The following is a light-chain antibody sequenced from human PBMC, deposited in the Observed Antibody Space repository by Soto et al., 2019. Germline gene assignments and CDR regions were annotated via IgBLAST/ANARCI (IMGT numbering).Light chain of an antibody. CDR2: GAS. CDR3: QQYGSSRFT. V-gene: IGKV3-20*01. Sequence: EIVLTQSPAPLFLSPGERATLPCRASQSITNSYLAWYQQKPGQPPRLLVYGASSRATGIPDRFSGSGSGTDFTLTISRLEPEDFAVYYCQQYGSSRFTFGPGTKVDVK. J-gene: IGKJ3*01. CDR1: QSITNSY.